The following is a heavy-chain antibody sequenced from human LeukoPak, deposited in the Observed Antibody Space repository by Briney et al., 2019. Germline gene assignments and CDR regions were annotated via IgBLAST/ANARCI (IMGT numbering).Heavy chain of an antibody. CDR3: ARTTEGGYTYGYFYYYYMDV. Sequence: SETLSLTCTVSGGSINSSSYYWGWIRQPSGKGLEWIGSIFYSVNTYDNPSLKSRVTISVDTSKNQFSLKLNSVTAADTAVYYCARTTEGGYTYGYFYYYYMDVWGKGTTVTISS. D-gene: IGHD5-18*01. CDR1: GGSINSSSYY. CDR2: IFYSVNT. V-gene: IGHV4-39*01. J-gene: IGHJ6*03.